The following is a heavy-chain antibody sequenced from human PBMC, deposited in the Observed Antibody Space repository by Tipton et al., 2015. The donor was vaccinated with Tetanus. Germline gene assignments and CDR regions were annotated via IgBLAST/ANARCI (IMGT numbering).Heavy chain of an antibody. V-gene: IGHV3-30-3*01. D-gene: IGHD6-6*01. Sequence: SLRLSCAASGFTFSSYAMHWVRQAPGKGLEWVAVISYDGSNKYYADSVKGRFTISRDNSKNTLYLQMNSLRAEDTAVYYCAREYSGSSVVYYYYGMDVWGQGTTVTVSS. CDR3: AREYSGSSVVYYYYGMDV. CDR1: GFTFSSYA. CDR2: ISYDGSNK. J-gene: IGHJ6*02.